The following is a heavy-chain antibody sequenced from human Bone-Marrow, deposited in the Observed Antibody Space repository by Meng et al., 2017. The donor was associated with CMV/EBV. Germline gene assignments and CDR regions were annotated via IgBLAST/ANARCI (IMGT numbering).Heavy chain of an antibody. CDR1: GYTFTSYY. Sequence: ASVKVSCKASGYTFTSYYMHWVRQAPGQGLEWMGIINPSGSSTSYAQKFQGRVTMTRNTSISTTYMELSRLRSDDTAVYYCAGGGDYDNWFDPWGQGTLVTVSS. V-gene: IGHV1-46*01. CDR3: AGGGDYDNWFDP. J-gene: IGHJ5*02. D-gene: IGHD4-17*01. CDR2: INPSGSST.